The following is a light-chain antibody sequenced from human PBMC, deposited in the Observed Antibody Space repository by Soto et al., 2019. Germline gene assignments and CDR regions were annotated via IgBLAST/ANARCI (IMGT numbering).Light chain of an antibody. Sequence: EIVMTQSPATPPVSPGERATLSCRASQSVDSKLAWYQQKPGQGPRLLIYGASSRATGIPARFSGSGSGTEFTLTISSLQSEDFAVYYCQHYSTWLWTFGQGTKVEIK. J-gene: IGKJ1*01. CDR3: QHYSTWLWT. CDR2: GAS. V-gene: IGKV3-15*01. CDR1: QSVDSK.